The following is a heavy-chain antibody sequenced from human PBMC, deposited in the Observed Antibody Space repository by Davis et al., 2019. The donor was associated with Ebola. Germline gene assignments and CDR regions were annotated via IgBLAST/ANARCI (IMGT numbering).Heavy chain of an antibody. D-gene: IGHD3-22*01. J-gene: IGHJ4*02. CDR2: IYYSGNT. CDR1: GASISSGGYS. CDR3: ARLVALYDNSGYAYFDY. Sequence: SETLSLTCAVSGASISSGGYSWSWIRQPPGKGLDWIGYIYYSGNTYYNPSLKSRVTISVDTSKNHFSLKLRSVTAADTAVYYCARLVALYDNSGYAYFDYWGQGTLVTVSS. V-gene: IGHV4-30-4*07.